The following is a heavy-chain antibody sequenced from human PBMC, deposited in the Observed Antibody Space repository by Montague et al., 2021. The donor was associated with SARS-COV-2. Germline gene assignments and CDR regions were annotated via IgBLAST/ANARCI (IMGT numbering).Heavy chain of an antibody. CDR2: INHGGST. CDR1: GSSFSGYY. J-gene: IGHJ6*03. Sequence: SDTLSLTCAVHGSSFSGYYWNWIRQSPGKGLEWIGEINHGGSTKXSPSLKGRLTISTDTSKNQFSLKLTSVAAADTAVYYCARLRDGVVPSPILGVGPFYSYYYMDVWGRGTPVTVSS. V-gene: IGHV4-34*01. D-gene: IGHD3-10*01. CDR3: ARLRDGVVPSPILGVGPFYSYYYMDV.